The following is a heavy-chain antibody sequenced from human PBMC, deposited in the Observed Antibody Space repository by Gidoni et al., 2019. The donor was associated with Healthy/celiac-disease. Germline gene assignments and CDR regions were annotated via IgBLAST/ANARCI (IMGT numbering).Heavy chain of an antibody. CDR2: IYYSGST. V-gene: IGHV4-59*08. D-gene: IGHD3-22*01. CDR3: ARLGYDSSGYIDY. CDR1: GGSISSYY. Sequence: QVQLQESGPGLVKPSETLSLTCTVSGGSISSYYWSWIRQPPGKGLEWMGYIYYSGSTNYHPSLKSRVTIPVDTSKNQFSLKLSSVTAADTAVYYCARLGYDSSGYIDYGGQGTLVTVSS. J-gene: IGHJ4*02.